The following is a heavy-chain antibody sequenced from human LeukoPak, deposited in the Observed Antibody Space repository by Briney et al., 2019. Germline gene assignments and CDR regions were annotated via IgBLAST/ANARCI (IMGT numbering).Heavy chain of an antibody. CDR1: GGSFSGYY. CDR2: INHSGST. D-gene: IGHD3-3*01. Sequence: PSETLSLTCAVYGGSFSGYYWSWLRQPPGKGLEWIGEINHSGSTNYNPSLKSRVTISVDTSKNQFSLKLSSVTATDTAVYYCAREYFWSGYYDYWGQGTLVTVSS. J-gene: IGHJ4*02. V-gene: IGHV4-34*01. CDR3: AREYFWSGYYDY.